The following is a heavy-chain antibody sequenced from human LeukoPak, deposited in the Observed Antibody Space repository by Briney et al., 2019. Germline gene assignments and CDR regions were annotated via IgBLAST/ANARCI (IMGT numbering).Heavy chain of an antibody. CDR2: IYTGGLT. CDR1: GFTVSSNH. J-gene: IGHJ4*02. V-gene: IGHV3-53*01. CDR3: ARDNAPAGGGLDY. D-gene: IGHD2-2*01. Sequence: GGSLRLSCAASGFTVSSNHMTWVRQAPGKGLEWVSEIYTGGLTFYADSVTGRFTISRDNSKNTVYLQMNSLGVEDTARYYCARDNAPAGGGLDYWGQGILVTVSS.